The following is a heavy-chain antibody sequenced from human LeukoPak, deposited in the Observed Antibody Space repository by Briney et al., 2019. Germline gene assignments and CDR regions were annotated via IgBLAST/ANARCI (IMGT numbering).Heavy chain of an antibody. D-gene: IGHD5-18*01. CDR1: GFTFSSYS. J-gene: IGHJ4*02. V-gene: IGHV3-21*01. CDR2: ISSASTYI. Sequence: GGSLRLSCAASGFTFSSYSMNWVRQAPGKGLEWVSSISSASTYIYYADSVKGRFTISRDNAKNSLYLQMNSLRAEDTAVYYCARQQLQLWYDWGQGTLVTVSS. CDR3: ARQQLQLWYD.